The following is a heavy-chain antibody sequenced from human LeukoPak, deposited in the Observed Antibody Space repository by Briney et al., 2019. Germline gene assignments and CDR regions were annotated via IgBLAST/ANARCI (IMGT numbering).Heavy chain of an antibody. CDR2: ISGSGGST. Sequence: PGGSLRLSCAASGFTFSSYAMSWVRQAPGKGLEWVPAISGSGGSTYYADSMKGRFTISRDNSKNTLYLQMNSLRAEDTAVYYCAKVFLRTTGSHWGQGTLVTVSS. D-gene: IGHD2-2*01. V-gene: IGHV3-23*01. CDR1: GFTFSSYA. J-gene: IGHJ4*02. CDR3: AKVFLRTTGSH.